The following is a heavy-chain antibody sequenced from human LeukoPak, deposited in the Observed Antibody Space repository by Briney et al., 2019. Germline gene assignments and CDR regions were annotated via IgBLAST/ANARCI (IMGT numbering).Heavy chain of an antibody. Sequence: PGGSLRLSCSASGFTFSSYAMHWVRQAPGKGLEYVSAISSNGGSTYYADSVKGRFTISRDNSKNTLYLQMSSLRAEDTAVYYCVKGLEWLPTGGVDYWGQGTLVTVSS. J-gene: IGHJ4*02. CDR1: GFTFSSYA. D-gene: IGHD3-3*01. CDR3: VKGLEWLPTGGVDY. CDR2: ISSNGGST. V-gene: IGHV3-64D*09.